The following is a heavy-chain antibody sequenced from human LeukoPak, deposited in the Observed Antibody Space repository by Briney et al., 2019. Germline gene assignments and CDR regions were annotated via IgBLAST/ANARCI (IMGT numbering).Heavy chain of an antibody. V-gene: IGHV4-59*01. Sequence: PSEALSPTCTVSGGSISSYYWSWIRQPPGKGLEWIGYIYYSGSTNYNPSLKSRVTISVDTSKNQFSLKLSSVTAADTAVYYCARGVRYYDSSGYYTSWGQGTPVTVSS. D-gene: IGHD3-22*01. J-gene: IGHJ4*02. CDR3: ARGVRYYDSSGYYTS. CDR2: IYYSGST. CDR1: GGSISSYY.